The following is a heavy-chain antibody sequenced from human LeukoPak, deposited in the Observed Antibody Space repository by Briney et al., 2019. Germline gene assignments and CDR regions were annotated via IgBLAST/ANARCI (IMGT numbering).Heavy chain of an antibody. CDR1: GFTFSSYA. Sequence: GGSLRLSCAASGFTFSSYAMSWVRQAPGKGLEWVSAISGSGGSTYYADSVKGRFTISRDNAKNTLYLHMNSLRAEDTAVYYCARGGVPAAHDYWGQGTLVTVSS. CDR3: ARGGVPAAHDY. V-gene: IGHV3-23*01. D-gene: IGHD2-2*01. J-gene: IGHJ4*02. CDR2: ISGSGGST.